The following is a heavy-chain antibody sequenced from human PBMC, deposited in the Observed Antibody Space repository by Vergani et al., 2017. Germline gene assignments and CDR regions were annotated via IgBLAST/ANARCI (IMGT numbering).Heavy chain of an antibody. CDR2: IYYSGST. Sequence: QLQLQESGPGLVTPSETLSLPCTVSGGPLSSSSYYLGWIRQPPGTGLEWIGSIYYSGSTYYNPSLNSRVTISVDTSKNQFSLKLSSVTAADTAVYYCASDNKQLRPRAFDLWGQGTMVTVSS. V-gene: IGHV4-39*01. CDR1: GGPLSSSSYY. CDR3: ASDNKQLRPRAFDL. J-gene: IGHJ3*01. D-gene: IGHD4-23*01.